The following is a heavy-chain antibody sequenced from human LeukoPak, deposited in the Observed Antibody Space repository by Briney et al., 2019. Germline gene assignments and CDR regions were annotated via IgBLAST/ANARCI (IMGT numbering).Heavy chain of an antibody. V-gene: IGHV4-59*08. D-gene: IGHD6-13*01. CDR1: GGSISSYY. J-gene: IGHJ4*02. Sequence: SETLSLTCTVSGGSISSYYWSWIRQPPGKGLEWIGYIYYSGSTNYNPSLKSRVTISVDTSKNQFSLKLSSVTTADTAVYYCARLYSVGYSSSWYLDYWGQGTLVTVSS. CDR3: ARLYSVGYSSSWYLDY. CDR2: IYYSGST.